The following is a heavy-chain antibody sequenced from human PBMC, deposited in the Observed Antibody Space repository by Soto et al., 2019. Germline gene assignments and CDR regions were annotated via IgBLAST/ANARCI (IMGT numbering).Heavy chain of an antibody. CDR1: GFTFRTYW. D-gene: IGHD6-19*01. J-gene: IGHJ4*02. Sequence: DVQLVESGGAVVQPGGSLRLSCAASGFTFRTYWMHWVRQGAGKGLVWVAHINTDGTGTSYADSVKGRFTISRDNAKNPMFTETNDLRVDDSALYYCASPTVAGFDRWGPGTLVTVSS. CDR2: INTDGTGT. V-gene: IGHV3-74*01. CDR3: ASPTVAGFDR.